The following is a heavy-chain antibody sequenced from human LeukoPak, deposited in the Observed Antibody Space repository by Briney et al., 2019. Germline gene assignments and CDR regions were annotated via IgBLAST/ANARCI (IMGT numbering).Heavy chain of an antibody. CDR1: GFTFSSFG. CDR3: ANPRLDDYYMDV. Sequence: PGGSLSLSCGASGFTFSSFGMHWVRQAPGKGLEWVAFIRYDGSNKYYADSVKGRFTISRENSKNTLYLQMNSLRAEDTAVYYCANPRLDDYYMDVWGKGTTVTVSS. J-gene: IGHJ6*03. CDR2: IRYDGSNK. V-gene: IGHV3-30*02.